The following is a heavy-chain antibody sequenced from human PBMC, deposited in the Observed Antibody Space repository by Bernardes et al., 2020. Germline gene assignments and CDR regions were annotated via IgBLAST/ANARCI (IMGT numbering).Heavy chain of an antibody. V-gene: IGHV3-73*01. D-gene: IGHD3-22*01. CDR2: IRTKTNNYAT. J-gene: IGHJ4*02. CDR1: GFTFSASA. Sequence: GWSLRLSCAASGFTFSASAMHWVRQASGKGLEWVGRIRTKTNNYATEYAASVKGRFTISRDDSKNTAYLQMNSLKTEDTAVYFCARHGPNYDSSGYSGDYWGQGTHVTVSS. CDR3: ARHGPNYDSSGYSGDY.